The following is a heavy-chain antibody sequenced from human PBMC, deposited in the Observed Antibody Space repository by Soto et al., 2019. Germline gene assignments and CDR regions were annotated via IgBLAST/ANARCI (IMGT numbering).Heavy chain of an antibody. CDR2: IYYSGST. V-gene: IGHV4-31*03. CDR3: ARSVFP. Sequence: QVQLQESGPGLVKPSQTLSLTCTVSGGSISSGGYYWSWIRQHPGKGLEWIGYIYYSGSTYYKPSLXGXXTLSVDTSKNQFSRRLSSATAADTAVYYCARSVFPWGRGTLVTVSS. CDR1: GGSISSGGYY. J-gene: IGHJ5*02.